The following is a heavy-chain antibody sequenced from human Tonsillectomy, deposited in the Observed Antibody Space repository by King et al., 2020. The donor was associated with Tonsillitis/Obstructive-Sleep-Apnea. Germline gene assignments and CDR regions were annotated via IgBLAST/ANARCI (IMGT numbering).Heavy chain of an antibody. CDR1: GFTFSSYW. J-gene: IGHJ4*02. Sequence: DVQLVESGGGLVQPGGSLRLSCAASGFTFSSYWMSWVRQAPGKGLEWVANIKQDGSEKYYVDSVKGRFTISRDNAKNSLYLQMNSLRAEDTAVYYCAREYYDSSGYFPLDYWGQGTLVTVSS. D-gene: IGHD3-22*01. CDR2: IKQDGSEK. V-gene: IGHV3-7*01. CDR3: AREYYDSSGYFPLDY.